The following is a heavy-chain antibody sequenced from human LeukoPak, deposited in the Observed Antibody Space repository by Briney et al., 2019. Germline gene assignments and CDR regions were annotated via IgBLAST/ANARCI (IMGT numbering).Heavy chain of an antibody. CDR1: GGSFSGYY. CDR3: ARDLLDDAFDI. D-gene: IGHD1-1*01. CDR2: INHSGST. V-gene: IGHV4-34*01. Sequence: TSETPSLTCAVYGGSFSGYYWSWIRQPPGKGLEWIGEINHSGSTNYNPSLKSRVTISVDTSKNQFSLKLSSVTAADTAVYYCARDLLDDAFDIWGQGTMVTVSS. J-gene: IGHJ3*02.